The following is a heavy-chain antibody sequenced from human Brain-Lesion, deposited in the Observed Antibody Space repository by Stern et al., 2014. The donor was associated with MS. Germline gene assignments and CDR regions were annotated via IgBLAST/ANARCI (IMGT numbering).Heavy chain of an antibody. CDR3: AGEEDIRYCSGGSCTGNWFDP. J-gene: IGHJ5*02. CDR2: IYYSGNT. Sequence: QVQLQESGPGLVKPSETLSLTCTVAGGSVSSTSYAWAWIRQPPGKGLEWIGTIYYSGNTYYSPSLKSRLTISLDPSKNQVSLQLGSGTAADTAVYYCAGEEDIRYCSGGSCTGNWFDPWGQGTLVTVSS. D-gene: IGHD2-15*01. CDR1: GGSVSSTSYA. V-gene: IGHV4-39*01.